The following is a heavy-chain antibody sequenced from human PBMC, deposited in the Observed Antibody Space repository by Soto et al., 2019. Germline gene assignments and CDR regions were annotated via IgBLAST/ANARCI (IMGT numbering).Heavy chain of an antibody. D-gene: IGHD3-22*01. CDR2: IYHSGST. CDR1: GGSISSGGYS. J-gene: IGHJ4*02. CDR3: ARERGGNYYDSSGPLFDY. V-gene: IGHV4-30-2*01. Sequence: SETLSLTCAVSGGSISSGGYSWSWIRQPPGKGLEWIGYIYHSGSTYYNPSLKSRVTISVDRSKNQFSLRLSSVTAADTAVYYCARERGGNYYDSSGPLFDYWGQGTLVTVSS.